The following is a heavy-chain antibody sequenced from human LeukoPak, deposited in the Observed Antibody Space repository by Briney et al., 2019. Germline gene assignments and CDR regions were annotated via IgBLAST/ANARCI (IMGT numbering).Heavy chain of an antibody. V-gene: IGHV3-21*01. CDR1: GFTFSSYE. CDR3: ARDGVEYGMDV. CDR2: ISSSSSYI. D-gene: IGHD1-1*01. Sequence: PGGSLRLSCAASGFTFSSYEMNWVRQAPGKGLEWVSSISSSSSYIYYADSVKGRFTISRDNAKNSLYLQMNSLRAEDTAVYYCARDGVEYGMDVWGKGTTVTVSS. J-gene: IGHJ6*04.